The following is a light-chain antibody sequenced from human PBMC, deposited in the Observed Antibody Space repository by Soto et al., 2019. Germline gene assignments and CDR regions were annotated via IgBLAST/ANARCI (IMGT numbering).Light chain of an antibody. Sequence: DIVMTQSPLSLPVTPGEPASISCRSSQSLLYSNGYNYLVWYLQRPGQSPQLLIYLGSNRASGVPDRFSGSGSGKDFTLKISRVEAEDVGVYYCMQALQTPPTFGGGTKVEIK. V-gene: IGKV2-28*01. CDR1: QSLLYSNGYNY. J-gene: IGKJ4*01. CDR3: MQALQTPPT. CDR2: LGS.